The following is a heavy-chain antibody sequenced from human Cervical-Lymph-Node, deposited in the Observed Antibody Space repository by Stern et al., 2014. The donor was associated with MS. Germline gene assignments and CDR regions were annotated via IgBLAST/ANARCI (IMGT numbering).Heavy chain of an antibody. CDR1: GDTFSDHS. D-gene: IGHD2-21*02. V-gene: IGHV1-69*01. Sequence: VQLVESGAEVKRPGSSVTVSCKSSGDTFSDHSISWVRRAPGHGLGAADYAQMFQGRVSITADESTPTAYMELSIQRSEDTAMYYCARGAYCGGDCYWGWFDSWGQGTLVTVSS. J-gene: IGHJ5*01. CDR3: ARGAYCGGDCYWGWFDS. CDR2: GAA.